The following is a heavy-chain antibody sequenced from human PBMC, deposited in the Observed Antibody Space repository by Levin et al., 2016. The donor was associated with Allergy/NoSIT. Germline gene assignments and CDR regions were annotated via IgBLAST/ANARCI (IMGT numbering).Heavy chain of an antibody. D-gene: IGHD3-3*01. Sequence: LRLSCTVSGGSISSGDYYWSWIRQPPGKGLEWIGYIYYSGSTYYNPSLKSRVTISVDTSKNQFSLKLSSVTAADTAVYYCARQLRDYDFWSGYYPSDYWGQGTLVTVSS. V-gene: IGHV4-30-4*01. CDR1: GGSISSGDYY. J-gene: IGHJ4*02. CDR2: IYYSGST. CDR3: ARQLRDYDFWSGYYPSDY.